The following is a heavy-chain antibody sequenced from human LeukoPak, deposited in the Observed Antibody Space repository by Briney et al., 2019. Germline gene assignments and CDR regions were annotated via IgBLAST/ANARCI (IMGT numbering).Heavy chain of an antibody. CDR1: GFIFNNYA. V-gene: IGHV3-23*01. CDR2: ISGLGGSA. Sequence: PGGSLRLSCAASGFIFNNYAMNWVRQAPGKGLEWVSGISGLGGSAYYAASVKGRFTISRDNSGNRVFLQLNSLRVEDTAVYYCASRDSSGSKEQSFDYWGQGTLVTVSS. CDR3: ASRDSSGSKEQSFDY. D-gene: IGHD3-22*01. J-gene: IGHJ4*02.